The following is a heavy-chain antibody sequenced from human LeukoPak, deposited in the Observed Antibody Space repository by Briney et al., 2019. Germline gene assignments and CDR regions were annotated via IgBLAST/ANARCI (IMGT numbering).Heavy chain of an antibody. CDR2: ISYTGSNK. CDR1: GFTFSSYD. V-gene: IGHV3-48*03. CDR3: ARVFVGENFDY. D-gene: IGHD1-14*01. J-gene: IGHJ4*02. Sequence: GGSLRLSCAASGFTFSSYDMNWVRQAPGKGLEWLSYISYTGSNKYYADSVKGRFTISRDNAKNSLYLQMNSLRAEDTAVYFCARVFVGENFDYWGRGTLVTVSS.